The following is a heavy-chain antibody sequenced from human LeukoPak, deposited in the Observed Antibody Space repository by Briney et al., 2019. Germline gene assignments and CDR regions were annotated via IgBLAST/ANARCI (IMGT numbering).Heavy chain of an antibody. D-gene: IGHD4/OR15-4a*01. J-gene: IGHJ4*02. CDR1: GFIFSSYG. CDR3: AKVTGDYYAASGAFYY. V-gene: IGHV3-33*06. Sequence: PGGSLRLSCAASGFIFSSYGMHWVRQAPGKGLEWVARIWHDGSNDDYADSVKGRFTISRDNSKNTLYLQMNSLRAEDTAIYYCAKVTGDYYAASGAFYYWGQGALVTVSS. CDR2: IWHDGSND.